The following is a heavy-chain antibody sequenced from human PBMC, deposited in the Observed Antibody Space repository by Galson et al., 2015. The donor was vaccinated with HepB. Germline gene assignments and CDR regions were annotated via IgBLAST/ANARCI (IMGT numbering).Heavy chain of an antibody. CDR2: IYSGGST. J-gene: IGHJ4*02. CDR3: ARYYYDSSGYRVDY. Sequence: SLRLSCAASGFTVSSNYMSWVRQAPGKGLEWVSVIYSGGSTYYADSVKGRFTISRDNSKNTLYLQMNSLRAEDTAVYYCARYYYDSSGYRVDYWGQGTLVTVSS. D-gene: IGHD3-22*01. V-gene: IGHV3-66*01. CDR1: GFTVSSNY.